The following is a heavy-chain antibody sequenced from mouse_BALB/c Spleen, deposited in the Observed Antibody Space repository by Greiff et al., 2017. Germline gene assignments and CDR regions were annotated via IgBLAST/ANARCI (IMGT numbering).Heavy chain of an antibody. J-gene: IGHJ3*01. V-gene: IGHV1-55*01. D-gene: IGHD2-4*01. Sequence: QVQLQQSGAELVKPGTSVKLSCKASGYNFTSYWINWVKLRPGQGLEWIGDIYPGSGSTNYNEKFKSKATLTVDTSSSTAYMQLSSLASEDSALYYCARDDYDEGWFAYWGQGTLVTVSA. CDR3: ARDDYDEGWFAY. CDR2: IYPGSGST. CDR1: GYNFTSYW.